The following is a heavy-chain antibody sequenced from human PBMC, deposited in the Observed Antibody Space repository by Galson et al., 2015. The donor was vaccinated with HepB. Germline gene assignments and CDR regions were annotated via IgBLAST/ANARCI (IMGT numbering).Heavy chain of an antibody. Sequence: SLRLSCAASGFTFRDFYMGWLRVVPGKGLGWLSYISQIGSSIHYADSVRGRFTISRDNAKNSLYLQMNNLRAEDTAIYYCARWSQAYDHWGQGILVTVSS. CDR2: ISQIGSSI. V-gene: IGHV3-11*01. CDR3: ARWSQAYDH. D-gene: IGHD3-22*01. J-gene: IGHJ4*02. CDR1: GFTFRDFY.